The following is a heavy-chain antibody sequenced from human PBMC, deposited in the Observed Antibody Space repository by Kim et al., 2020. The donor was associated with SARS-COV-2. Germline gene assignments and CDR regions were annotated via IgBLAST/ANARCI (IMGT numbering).Heavy chain of an antibody. D-gene: IGHD6-19*01. CDR3: ARLIFREDVTVIAVAGDAYYFDY. CDR2: IYPGDSDT. Sequence: GESLKISCKGSGYSFTSYWIGWVRQMPGKGLEWMGIIYPGDSDTRYSPSFQGQVTISADKSISTAYLQWSSLKVSDTAMYYCARLIFREDVTVIAVAGDAYYFDYWGQGTLVTVSS. J-gene: IGHJ4*02. V-gene: IGHV5-51*01. CDR1: GYSFTSYW.